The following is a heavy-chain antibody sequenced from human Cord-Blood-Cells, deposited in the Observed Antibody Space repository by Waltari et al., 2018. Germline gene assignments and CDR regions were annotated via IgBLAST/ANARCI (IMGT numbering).Heavy chain of an antibody. CDR1: GYTFTSYG. CDR2: ISAYNGNT. V-gene: IGHV1-18*01. J-gene: IGHJ6*02. CDR3: ARELYCSGGSCYYYYYYYGMDV. Sequence: QVQLVQSGDEVKKPGASVKVSCKASGYTFTSYGISWVRQAPGQGLDWKGWISAYNGNTNYAQKLQGRVTMTTDTSTSTAYMELRSLRSDDTAVYYCARELYCSGGSCYYYYYYYGMDVWGQGTTVTVSS. D-gene: IGHD2-15*01.